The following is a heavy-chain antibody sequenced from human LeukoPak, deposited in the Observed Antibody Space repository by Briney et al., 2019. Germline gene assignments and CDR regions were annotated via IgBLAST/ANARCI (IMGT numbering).Heavy chain of an antibody. D-gene: IGHD3-22*01. CDR3: AKGMKAYYDWDAFDI. CDR1: GFTFDDYA. J-gene: IGHJ3*02. CDR2: ISWNSGSI. V-gene: IGHV3-9*01. Sequence: GGSLRLSCAASGFTFDDYAMHWVRQAPGKGLEWVSGISWNSGSIGYADSVKGRFTISRDNAKNSLYLQMNSLRAEDTALYYCAKGMKAYYDWDAFDIWGQGTMVTVSS.